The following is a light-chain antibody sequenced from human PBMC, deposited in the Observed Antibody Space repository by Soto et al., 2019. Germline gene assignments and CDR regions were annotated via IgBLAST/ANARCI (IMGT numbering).Light chain of an antibody. V-gene: IGKV3-15*01. CDR2: GAS. J-gene: IGKJ3*01. CDR1: QSVSSN. Sequence: EIVMTQSPATLSVSPGERATLSGRASQSVSSNLAWYQQKPGQAPRLLIYGASTRATGIPARFSGSGSGTEFTLTISSLQSEDFAVYYCQEYNSWVVGFGPGTKVDIK. CDR3: QEYNSWVVG.